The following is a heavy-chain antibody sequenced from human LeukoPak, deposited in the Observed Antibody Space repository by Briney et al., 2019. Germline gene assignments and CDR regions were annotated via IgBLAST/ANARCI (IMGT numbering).Heavy chain of an antibody. V-gene: IGHV3-74*01. CDR3: ARGRLTYYYDSISYPFDY. CDR1: GFTFSSYW. CDR2: INSDGSST. Sequence: PGGSLRLSCAASGFTFSSYWMHWVRQAPGKGLVWVSRINSDGSSTSYADSVKGRFTISRDNAKNTLYLQMNSLRVEDTAVYYCARGRLTYYYDSISYPFDYWGQGTLVTVSS. J-gene: IGHJ4*02. D-gene: IGHD3-22*01.